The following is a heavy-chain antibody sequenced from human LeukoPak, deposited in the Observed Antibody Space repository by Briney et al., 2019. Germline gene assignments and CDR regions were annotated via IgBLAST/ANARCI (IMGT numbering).Heavy chain of an antibody. Sequence: SETLSLTCAVYGGSFSGYYWSWIRQPPGKGLEWIGEINHSGSTNYNPSLKSRVTISVGTSKNQFSLKLSSVTAADTAVYYCASATWYYYDSSGYYGWGQGTLVTVSS. CDR2: INHSGST. V-gene: IGHV4-34*01. D-gene: IGHD3-22*01. CDR3: ASATWYYYDSSGYYG. J-gene: IGHJ4*02. CDR1: GGSFSGYY.